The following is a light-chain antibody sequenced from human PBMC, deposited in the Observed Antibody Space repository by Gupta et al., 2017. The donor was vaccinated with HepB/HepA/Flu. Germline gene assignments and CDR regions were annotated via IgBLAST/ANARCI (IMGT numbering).Light chain of an antibody. V-gene: IGKV3-15*01. CDR1: QSVSSN. J-gene: IGKJ5*01. CDR2: GAS. Sequence: EIVMTQSPATLSVSPGERATLSCRASQSVSSNLAWYQQKPGQAPRLLIYGASTRATGIPARFSGSGSGKEFTLTISSLQSEDFAVYYCQQYNNWPPRITFGQGTRLEIK. CDR3: QQYNNWPPRIT.